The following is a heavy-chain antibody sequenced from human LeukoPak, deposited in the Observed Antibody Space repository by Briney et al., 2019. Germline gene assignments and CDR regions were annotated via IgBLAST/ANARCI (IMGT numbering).Heavy chain of an antibody. Sequence: GGSLRLPCAASGFTFSNYWMHWVRQDPGKGLVWVSFINPDGSTTNYADSVKGRFTISRDNAKNALYLQMNSLRAEDTAVYYCAKDLHYGSADYWGQGTLVTVSS. CDR3: AKDLHYGSADY. V-gene: IGHV3-74*01. D-gene: IGHD3-10*01. J-gene: IGHJ4*02. CDR2: INPDGSTT. CDR1: GFTFSNYW.